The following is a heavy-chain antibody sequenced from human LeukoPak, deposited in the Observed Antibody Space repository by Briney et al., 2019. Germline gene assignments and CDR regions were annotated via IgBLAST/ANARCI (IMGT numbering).Heavy chain of an antibody. D-gene: IGHD3-22*01. CDR3: AKEGGSGYYYFDY. V-gene: IGHV3-33*06. CDR2: IWYDGSNK. CDR1: GFTFSRYG. Sequence: GRSLRLSCAASGFTFSRYGMHWVRHAPGKGLEGVAVIWYDGSNKYYADSVKGRFTISRDNSKNTLYLQMNSLRAEDTAVYYCAKEGGSGYYYFDYWGQGTLVTVSS. J-gene: IGHJ4*02.